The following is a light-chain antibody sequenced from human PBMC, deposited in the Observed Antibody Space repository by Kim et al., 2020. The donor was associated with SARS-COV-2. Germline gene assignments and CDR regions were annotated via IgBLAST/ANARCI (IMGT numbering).Light chain of an antibody. Sequence: SYELIQPPSVSVAPGKTARITCGGNKVGSKSAHWYQQKPGQAPVLVLYYDSDRPSGIPERFSGSNSGNTATLTISRVEAGDEADYYCQVWDSSSEHYVFGSGTKVTVL. CDR3: QVWDSSSEHYV. CDR1: KVGSKS. CDR2: YDS. V-gene: IGLV3-21*04. J-gene: IGLJ1*01.